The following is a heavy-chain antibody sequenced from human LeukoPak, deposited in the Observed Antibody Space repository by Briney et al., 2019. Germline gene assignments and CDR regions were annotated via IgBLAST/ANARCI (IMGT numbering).Heavy chain of an antibody. D-gene: IGHD6-13*01. CDR1: RFTFDNYA. Sequence: SLSLYCAASRFTFDNYAMHWVRQAPGQGLEWVLGLSWNSGSINYADSEKGRFTISRDNAKNSLYLQMNSLRPEDTALYYCAKDISVAAAEGGDFDYLGQGTLVIVSS. J-gene: IGHJ4*02. V-gene: IGHV3-9*01. CDR3: AKDISVAAAEGGDFDY. CDR2: LSWNSGSI.